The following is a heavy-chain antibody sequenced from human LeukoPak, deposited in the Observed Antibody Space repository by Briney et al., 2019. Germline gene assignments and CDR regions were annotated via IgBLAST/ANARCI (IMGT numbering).Heavy chain of an antibody. V-gene: IGHV1-18*01. Sequence: ASVNVSFKASGYTFATYGFCWVRQAPGHGLDWMAWISSNTGKTDYAQKFQGRVAMTTDTSTSKVYMELRSLRPNDTAVYFCAKVAGDRMDYWGQGTLVTVSS. CDR1: GYTFATYG. CDR3: AKVAGDRMDY. D-gene: IGHD6-13*01. CDR2: ISSNTGKT. J-gene: IGHJ4*02.